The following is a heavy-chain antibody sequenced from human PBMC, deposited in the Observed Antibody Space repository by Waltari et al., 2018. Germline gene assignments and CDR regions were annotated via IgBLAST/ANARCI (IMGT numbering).Heavy chain of an antibody. CDR3: TREDYGGKDY. CDR2: INTYGSTI. D-gene: IGHD4-17*01. V-gene: IGHV3-74*01. Sequence: EVQLAESGGGLVQPGESLRLSCAASGFHFTPYWMHWVRQGPGKGLGGVSRINTYGSTINYADSVKGRFTISRDNAKNTLYLQMNSLRDEDTAVYYCTREDYGGKDYWGQGTLFTVSS. CDR1: GFHFTPYW. J-gene: IGHJ4*02.